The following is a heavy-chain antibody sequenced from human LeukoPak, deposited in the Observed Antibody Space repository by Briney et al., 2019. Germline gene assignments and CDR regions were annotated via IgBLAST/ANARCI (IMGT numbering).Heavy chain of an antibody. D-gene: IGHD4-23*01. CDR1: GFTVSSNY. V-gene: IGHV3-66*01. J-gene: IGHJ4*02. Sequence: GGSLRLSCAASGFTVSSNYMSWVRQAPGKGLEWVSVIYSGGSTYYADSVKGRFTISRDNSKNTLYLQMNSLRAEDTAVYYCATFFYGGNAGGSVGYWGQGTLVTVSS. CDR3: ATFFYGGNAGGSVGY. CDR2: IYSGGST.